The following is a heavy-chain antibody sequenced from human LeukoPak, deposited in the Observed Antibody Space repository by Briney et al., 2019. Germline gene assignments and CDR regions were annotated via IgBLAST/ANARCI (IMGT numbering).Heavy chain of an antibody. Sequence: SETLSLTCTVSGGSISSYYWSWIRQPPGKGLEWIGYIYYSGSPYYNPSLKSRVTILVDTSKNQFSLRLSSVTAADTAVYYCAREEMTTTNYFDYWGQGTLVTVSS. CDR1: GGSISSYY. V-gene: IGHV4-59*12. D-gene: IGHD4-4*01. CDR3: AREEMTTTNYFDY. J-gene: IGHJ4*02. CDR2: IYYSGSP.